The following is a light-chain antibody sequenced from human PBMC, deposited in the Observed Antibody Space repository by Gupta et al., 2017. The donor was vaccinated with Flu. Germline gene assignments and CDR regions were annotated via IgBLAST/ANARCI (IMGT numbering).Light chain of an antibody. V-gene: IGLV1-51*02. Sequence: QSVLTQPPSVSAAPGQKVTISCSGSSSNIGNNYVSWYQQFPGTAPKLLIYETNRRPPGIPDRFSGSKSGTSATLGITGLQTGDEADYYCASWDNRLSATVFGGGTKVTVL. CDR1: SSNIGNNY. CDR2: ETN. CDR3: ASWDNRLSATV. J-gene: IGLJ3*02.